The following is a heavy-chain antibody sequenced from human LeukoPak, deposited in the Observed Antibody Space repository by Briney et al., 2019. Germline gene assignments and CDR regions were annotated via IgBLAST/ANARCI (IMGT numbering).Heavy chain of an antibody. CDR1: GFTFSSYA. D-gene: IGHD3-10*01. Sequence: GGSLRLSCAASGFTFSSYAMSWVRQAPGKGLEWVSAISGSGGSTYYADSVKGRFTISRDNSKNTLYLQMNSLRAEDTAVYYCAKDLRGYYGSGSYYFNWFDPWGQGTLVTVSS. CDR3: AKDLRGYYGSGSYYFNWFDP. J-gene: IGHJ5*02. V-gene: IGHV3-23*01. CDR2: ISGSGGST.